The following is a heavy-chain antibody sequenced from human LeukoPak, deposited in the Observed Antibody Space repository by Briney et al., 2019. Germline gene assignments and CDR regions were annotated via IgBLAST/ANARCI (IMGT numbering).Heavy chain of an antibody. D-gene: IGHD3-10*01. Sequence: GGSLRLSCAASGFTFSDYAMHWVRQAPDKGLEWVAVISYDGSNKYYADSVKGRFTISRDNSKNTLYLQMNSLRAEDAAVYYCARDSLPRVFLPGGYFQHWGQGTLVTVSS. CDR3: ARDSLPRVFLPGGYFQH. CDR1: GFTFSDYA. V-gene: IGHV3-30-3*01. CDR2: ISYDGSNK. J-gene: IGHJ1*01.